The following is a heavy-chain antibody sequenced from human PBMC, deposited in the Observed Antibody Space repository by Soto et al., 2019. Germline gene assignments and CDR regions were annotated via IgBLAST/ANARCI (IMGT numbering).Heavy chain of an antibody. Sequence: SETLSLTCTVSGGSISSGDYYWSWIRQPPGKGLEWIGYIYYSGSTYYNPSLKSRATISVDTSKNQFSLKLSSVTAADTAVYYCARGTQNYYDSSSRFDPWGQGTLVTVSS. CDR1: GGSISSGDYY. CDR3: ARGTQNYYDSSSRFDP. V-gene: IGHV4-30-4*01. CDR2: IYYSGST. D-gene: IGHD3-22*01. J-gene: IGHJ5*02.